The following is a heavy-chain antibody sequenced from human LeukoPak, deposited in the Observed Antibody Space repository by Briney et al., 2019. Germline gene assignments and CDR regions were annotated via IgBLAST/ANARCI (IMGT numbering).Heavy chain of an antibody. J-gene: IGHJ3*02. CDR3: ASSYSSSWRPPADAFDI. Sequence: GESLKISCKGSRYNFTSYWISWVRQMPGKGLEWMGIIYPGDSDTRYSPSFQGQVTISADKSISTAYLQWSSLKASDTAMYYCASSYSSSWRPPADAFDIWGQGTMVTVSS. CDR1: RYNFTSYW. D-gene: IGHD6-13*01. V-gene: IGHV5-51*01. CDR2: IYPGDSDT.